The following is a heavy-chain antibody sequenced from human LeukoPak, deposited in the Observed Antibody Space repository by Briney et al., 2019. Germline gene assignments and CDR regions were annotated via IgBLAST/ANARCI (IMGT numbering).Heavy chain of an antibody. CDR3: ARDVSSTSNWEFNY. V-gene: IGHV1-2*06. CDR2: INPNSGGT. J-gene: IGHJ4*02. D-gene: IGHD1-26*01. Sequence: GASVKVSCKTSGYTFADYFIHWVRQAPGQGLEWMGRINPNSGGTEYEQKFQGRATMTRDTSISTAYVEVNRLISDDTAIYYCARDVSSTSNWEFNYWGQGTLVTVSS. CDR1: GYTFADYF.